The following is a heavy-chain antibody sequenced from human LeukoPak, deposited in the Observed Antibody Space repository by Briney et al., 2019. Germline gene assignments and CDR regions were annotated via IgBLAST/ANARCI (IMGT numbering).Heavy chain of an antibody. Sequence: PSETLSLTCTVSGGSISSSSYYWGWIRQPPGKGLEWIGSIYYSGSTYYNPSLKSRVTISVDTSKNQFSLKLSSVTAADTAVYYCARLGDYDFWSGYFDYWGQGTLVTVSS. J-gene: IGHJ4*02. D-gene: IGHD3-3*01. CDR1: GGSISSSSYY. CDR2: IYYSGST. V-gene: IGHV4-39*01. CDR3: ARLGDYDFWSGYFDY.